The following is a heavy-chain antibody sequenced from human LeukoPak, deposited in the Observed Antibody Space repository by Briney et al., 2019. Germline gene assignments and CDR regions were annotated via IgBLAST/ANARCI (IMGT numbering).Heavy chain of an antibody. CDR1: GFTFSSYS. CDR2: ISSSSSYI. V-gene: IGHV3-21*01. CDR3: ARVGSSGWYVGY. Sequence: PGGSLRLSCAASGFTFSSYSVNWVRQAPGKGLESVSSISSSSSYIYYADSVKGRFTISRDNSKNTLYLQMNSLRAEDTAVYYCARVGSSGWYVGYWGQGTLVTVSS. J-gene: IGHJ4*02. D-gene: IGHD6-19*01.